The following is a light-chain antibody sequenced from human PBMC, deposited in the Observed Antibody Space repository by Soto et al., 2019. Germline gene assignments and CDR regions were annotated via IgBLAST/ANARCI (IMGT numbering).Light chain of an antibody. CDR2: EGS. J-gene: IGLJ1*01. CDR3: CSYAGSSTFFYV. CDR1: SSDVGSYNL. V-gene: IGLV2-23*03. Sequence: QSVLTHPASVSGSPGQSITISCTGTSSDVGSYNLVSWYQQHPGKAPKLLIYEGSKRPSGVSNRSSGSMSGNTASLTISGLQAEDEADYYCCSYAGSSTFFYVLGTGTKVTVL.